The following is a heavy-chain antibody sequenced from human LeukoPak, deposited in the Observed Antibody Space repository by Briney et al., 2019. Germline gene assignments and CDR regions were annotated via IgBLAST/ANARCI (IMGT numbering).Heavy chain of an antibody. CDR1: GFTFSTYC. V-gene: IGHV3-7*01. J-gene: IGHJ4*02. D-gene: IGHD3-10*01. CDR3: TRDRGWQSFDY. CDR2: IKLDGSET. Sequence: GGSLGLSCAASGFTFSTYCMTWVRQAPGKGLERVANIKLDGSETYYVDSVKGRFTISRDNAKNSLYLQMNSLRAEDTAVYYCTRDRGWQSFDYWGQGTLVTVSS.